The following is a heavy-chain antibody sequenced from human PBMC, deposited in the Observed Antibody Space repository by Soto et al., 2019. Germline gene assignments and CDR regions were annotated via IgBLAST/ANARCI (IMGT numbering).Heavy chain of an antibody. J-gene: IGHJ5*02. CDR2: IIPIFGTA. D-gene: IGHD2-2*02. V-gene: IGHV1-69*01. CDR1: GGTFSSYA. CDR3: AREGVSGYCSSTSFYIWFDP. Sequence: QVQLVQSGAEVKKPGSSVKVSCKASGGTFSSYAISWVRQAPGQGLEWMGGIIPIFGTANYAQKFQGRVTITADESTSTAYMELSSLRSEDMAVYYCAREGVSGYCSSTSFYIWFDPWGQGTLVTVSS.